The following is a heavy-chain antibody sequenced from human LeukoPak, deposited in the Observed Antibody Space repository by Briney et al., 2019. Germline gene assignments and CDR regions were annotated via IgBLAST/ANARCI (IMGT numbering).Heavy chain of an antibody. Sequence: AGGSLRLSCAASGFTFDDYAMHWVRQAPGKGLEWVSGISWNSGSIGYADSVKGRFTISRDNAKNSLYLQMNSLKAEDTALYYCAKGATSSSWYPDYWGQGTLVTVSS. CDR3: AKGATSSSWYPDY. V-gene: IGHV3-9*01. D-gene: IGHD6-13*01. CDR1: GFTFDDYA. CDR2: ISWNSGSI. J-gene: IGHJ4*02.